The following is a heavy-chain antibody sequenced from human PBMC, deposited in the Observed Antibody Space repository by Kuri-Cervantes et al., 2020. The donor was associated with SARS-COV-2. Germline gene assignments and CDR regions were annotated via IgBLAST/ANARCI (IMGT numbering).Heavy chain of an antibody. CDR1: GFTFSSYG. CDR3: ARDPGGDLLLQYYYGMDV. CDR2: IWYDGSNK. J-gene: IGHJ6*02. V-gene: IGHV3-33*01. D-gene: IGHD2-15*01. Sequence: GESLKISCAASGFTFSSYGMHWVRQAPGKGLEWVAVIWYDGSNKYYADSVKGRFTTSRDNSKNTLYLQMNSLRAEDTAVYYCARDPGGDLLLQYYYGMDVWGQGTTVTVSS.